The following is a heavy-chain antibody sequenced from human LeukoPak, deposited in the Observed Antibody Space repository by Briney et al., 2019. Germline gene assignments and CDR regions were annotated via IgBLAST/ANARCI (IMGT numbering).Heavy chain of an antibody. J-gene: IGHJ6*03. D-gene: IGHD6-13*01. CDR3: ARRSAAGTPYYYYYMDV. V-gene: IGHV1-2*06. CDR1: GYTFTGYY. CDR2: INPNSGGT. Sequence: ASVKVSCKASGYTFTGYYMHWVRQAPGQGLEWMGRINPNSGGTNYAQKFQGRVTMTRDTSISTAYMKLSRLRSDDTAVYYCARRSAAGTPYYYYYMDVWGKGTTVTVSS.